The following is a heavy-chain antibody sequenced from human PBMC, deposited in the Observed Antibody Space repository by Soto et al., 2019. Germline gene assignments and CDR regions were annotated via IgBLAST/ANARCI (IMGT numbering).Heavy chain of an antibody. J-gene: IGHJ6*02. D-gene: IGHD3-16*01. V-gene: IGHV3-23*01. CDR3: AKDSIHLFGDYYYGMDV. CDR1: GFTFSSYA. Sequence: SLRLSCAASGFTFSSYAMSWVRQAPGKGLEWVSAISGSGGSTYYADSVKGRFTISRDNSKNTLYLQMNSLRAEDTAVYYCAKDSIHLFGDYYYGMDVWGQGTTVTVSS. CDR2: ISGSGGST.